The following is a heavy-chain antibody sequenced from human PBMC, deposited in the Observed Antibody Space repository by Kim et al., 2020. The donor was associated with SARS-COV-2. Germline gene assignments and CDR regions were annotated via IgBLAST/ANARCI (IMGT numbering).Heavy chain of an antibody. J-gene: IGHJ6*02. CDR2: GGNT. V-gene: IGHV3-23*01. Sequence: GGNTSYADSVKGRFTISRDNSKNTLYLQMNSLRAEDTAVYYCAKEDGMDVWGQGTTVTVSS. CDR3: AKEDGMDV.